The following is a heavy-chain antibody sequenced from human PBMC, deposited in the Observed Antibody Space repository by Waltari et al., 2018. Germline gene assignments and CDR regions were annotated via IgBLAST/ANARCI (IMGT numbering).Heavy chain of an antibody. D-gene: IGHD4-17*01. Sequence: EAHLVESGGGLVQPGGSVRLSWAAPGFTVGGNYLSWVRHAPGKGLEWVSILSGGGTTYYADSVKGRFTISRHSSNNTLYLQMNNLRTEDTAVYYCARDFVTTTAMDVWGQGTTVTVSS. CDR3: ARDFVTTTAMDV. CDR1: GFTVGGNY. CDR2: LSGGGTT. J-gene: IGHJ6*02. V-gene: IGHV3-53*04.